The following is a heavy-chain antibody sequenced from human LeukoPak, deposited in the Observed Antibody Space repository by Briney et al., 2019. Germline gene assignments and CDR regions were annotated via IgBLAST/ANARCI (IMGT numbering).Heavy chain of an antibody. J-gene: IGHJ6*03. V-gene: IGHV3-23*01. CDR3: AKHGSVTTAFYYYMDV. CDR1: GFSFSTSW. Sequence: GGSLRLSCAASGFSFSTSWMHWVRQAPGEGLVWVSFISGSGGSTYYADSVKGRFTISRDNSNNTLYLQMNSLKAEDTAVYYCAKHGSVTTAFYYYMDVWGKGTTVTVSS. CDR2: ISGSGGST. D-gene: IGHD4-11*01.